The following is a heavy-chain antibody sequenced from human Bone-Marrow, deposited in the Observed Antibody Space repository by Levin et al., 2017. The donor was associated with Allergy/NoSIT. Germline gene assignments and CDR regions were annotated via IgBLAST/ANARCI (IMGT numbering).Heavy chain of an antibody. D-gene: IGHD3-3*01. J-gene: IGHJ5*02. CDR2: IYWDDDK. CDR3: SRWTAGSLGGWFDT. Sequence: QTLSLTCTFSGFSLHTASLGVGWIRQPPGKALECLALIYWDDDKLYNPSLRGRLIITKDTSKNQVVLAMANMDPADTATYYCSRWTAGSLGGWFDTWGQGTLVTVPS. V-gene: IGHV2-5*02. CDR1: GFSLHTASLG.